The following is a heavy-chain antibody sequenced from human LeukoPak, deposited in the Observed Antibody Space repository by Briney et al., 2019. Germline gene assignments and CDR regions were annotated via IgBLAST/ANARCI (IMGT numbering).Heavy chain of an antibody. Sequence: ASVKVSCKASGYTFTSYGISWVRPAPGQGLEWMGWVSAYNGNTNYAQKLQGRVTMTTDTSTSTAYMELRSLRSDDTAVYYCARALRFLGGMDVWGQGTTVTVSS. CDR3: ARALRFLGGMDV. CDR2: VSAYNGNT. CDR1: GYTFTSYG. D-gene: IGHD3-3*01. J-gene: IGHJ6*02. V-gene: IGHV1-18*01.